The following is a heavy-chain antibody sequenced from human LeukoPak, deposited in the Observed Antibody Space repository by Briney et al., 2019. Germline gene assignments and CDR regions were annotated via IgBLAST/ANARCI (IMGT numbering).Heavy chain of an antibody. CDR3: AREGYYGSGSPPSLYFDY. CDR1: GFTFRNYV. J-gene: IGHJ4*02. D-gene: IGHD3-10*01. V-gene: IGHV3-30-3*01. Sequence: QTGGSLRLSCAASGFTFRNYVIHWVRQAPGKGLEWVAVTSSDLNVKLYADSVKGRFTISRDNSRSTLYLQMNSLRPEDTAIYYYAREGYYGSGSPPSLYFDYWGQGTLDTVSS. CDR2: TSSDLNVK.